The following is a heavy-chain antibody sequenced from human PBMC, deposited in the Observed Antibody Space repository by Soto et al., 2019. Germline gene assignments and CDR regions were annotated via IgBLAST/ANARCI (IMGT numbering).Heavy chain of an antibody. D-gene: IGHD1-26*01. CDR1: GFTVISDY. J-gene: IGHJ4*02. CDR2: IYSGVNT. CDR3: ARGRLLISD. Sequence: DVQLVESGGGLVQRGGSLRLACAASGFTVISDYMTWVHQAPGKGLEWVSVIYSGVNTSYADSVKGRFTISRDNAKNTLYLQMNSLRAEDTAVYYCARGRLLISDWGQGAQVIV. V-gene: IGHV3-66*01.